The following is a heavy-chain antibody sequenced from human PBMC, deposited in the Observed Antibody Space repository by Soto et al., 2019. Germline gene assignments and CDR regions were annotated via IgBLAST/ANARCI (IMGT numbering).Heavy chain of an antibody. Sequence: QVQLQQWGAGPLRPLETLSLTCGVSGGSFSGYYWAWIGQSPGKGLEWIGEINDRGSINYNPSLKRRVSISVDTSKNHYSLNLRSVTAADTAVYYCARESHDILTGPPWVWYFDLWGRGTLVTVSS. J-gene: IGHJ2*01. V-gene: IGHV4-34*01. CDR2: INDRGSI. CDR1: GGSFSGYY. CDR3: ARESHDILTGPPWVWYFDL. D-gene: IGHD3-9*01.